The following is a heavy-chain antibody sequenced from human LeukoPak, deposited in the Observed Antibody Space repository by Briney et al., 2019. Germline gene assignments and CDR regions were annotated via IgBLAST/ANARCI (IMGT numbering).Heavy chain of an antibody. CDR3: ARSMTTVTHFDY. Sequence: ASVKVSCKASGGTFSSYAISWVRQAPGQGLEWMGWISAYNGNTNYAQKLQGRVTMTTDTSTSTAYMELRSLRSDDTAVYYCARSMTTVTHFDYWGQGTLVTVSS. D-gene: IGHD4-17*01. CDR2: ISAYNGNT. V-gene: IGHV1-18*01. CDR1: GGTFSSYA. J-gene: IGHJ4*02.